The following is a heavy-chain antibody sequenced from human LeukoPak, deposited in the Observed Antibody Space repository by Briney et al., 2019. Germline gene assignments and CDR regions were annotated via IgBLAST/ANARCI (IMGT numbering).Heavy chain of an antibody. Sequence: PGGSLRLSCAASGFTFSSYAMSWVRQAPGKGLEWVSGISGSGGNTYYADSVKGRFTISRDNSKNTLYLQMNSLRAEDTAVYYCAKGGRGMNWFDPWGQGTLVTISS. J-gene: IGHJ5*02. CDR1: GFTFSSYA. V-gene: IGHV3-23*01. CDR3: AKGGRGMNWFDP. CDR2: ISGSGGNT. D-gene: IGHD3-16*01.